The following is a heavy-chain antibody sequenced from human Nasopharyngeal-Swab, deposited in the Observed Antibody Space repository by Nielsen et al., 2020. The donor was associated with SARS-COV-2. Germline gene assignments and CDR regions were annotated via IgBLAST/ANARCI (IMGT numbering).Heavy chain of an antibody. CDR2: IDPDDSNT. J-gene: IGHJ2*01. Sequence: KVSCKGSGYSFTSYWITWVRQMPGKGLEWMARIDPDDSNTNYSPSFRGHVTASVDKSIRTAYLQWSSLEATDTAMYYCARDWNYGWFFDLWGRGTLVTVSS. V-gene: IGHV5-10-1*01. CDR1: GYSFTSYW. CDR3: ARDWNYGWFFDL. D-gene: IGHD1-7*01.